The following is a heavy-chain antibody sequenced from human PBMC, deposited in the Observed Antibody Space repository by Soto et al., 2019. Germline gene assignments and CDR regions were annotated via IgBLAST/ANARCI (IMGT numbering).Heavy chain of an antibody. CDR2: LSGSGSGT. Sequence: EVQLLESGGGLVQPGGSLRLSCAASGFTFSNYAMSWVRQAPGKGLEWVSSLSGSGSGTYYADSVKGRFTISRDNSKNMWFLQMNSLRAEDTAVYYCARGVGATRYFDLWGRGTLVTVSS. V-gene: IGHV3-23*01. CDR3: ARGVGATRYFDL. D-gene: IGHD1-26*01. CDR1: GFTFSNYA. J-gene: IGHJ2*01.